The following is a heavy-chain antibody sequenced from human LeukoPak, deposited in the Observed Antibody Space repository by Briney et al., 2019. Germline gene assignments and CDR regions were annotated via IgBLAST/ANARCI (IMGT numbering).Heavy chain of an antibody. D-gene: IGHD3-16*02. CDR2: IYTGGST. V-gene: IGHV4-61*02. CDR3: ARARLYDYVWGSYRSTYYFDY. CDR1: GYSISSGYY. Sequence: SETLSLTCTVSGYSISSGYYWSWIRQPAGKGLEWIGRIYTGGSTNYNPSLKSRVTISVDTSKNQFSLNLSSVTAADTAVYYCARARLYDYVWGSYRSTYYFDYWGQGTLVTVSS. J-gene: IGHJ4*02.